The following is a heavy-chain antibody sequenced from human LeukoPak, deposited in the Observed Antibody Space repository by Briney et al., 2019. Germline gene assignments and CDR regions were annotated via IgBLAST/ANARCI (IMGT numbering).Heavy chain of an antibody. J-gene: IGHJ4*02. D-gene: IGHD6-13*01. CDR3: AKYSIAAAMD. Sequence: GESLKISCKGSGYSFTTYWIAWVRPMPGKGLEWMGIIYPGNSDTRYSPSFQGQVTISADNSISTAYLQLSSLKASDTAMYYCAKYSIAAAMDWGQGTLVTVSS. CDR2: IYPGNSDT. CDR1: GYSFTTYW. V-gene: IGHV5-51*01.